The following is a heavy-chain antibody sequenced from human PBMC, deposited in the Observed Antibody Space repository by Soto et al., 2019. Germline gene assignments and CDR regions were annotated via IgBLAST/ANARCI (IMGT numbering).Heavy chain of an antibody. CDR3: ARGQEGIVATH. J-gene: IGHJ4*02. V-gene: IGHV4-34*01. CDR1: GGSLTGYY. D-gene: IGHD5-12*01. Sequence: QVQLQQWGAGLLKPSETLSLTCAVNGGSLTGYYWSWIRQPPGKGLEWIGEIKDGGSTNYSPSLRSRVPISADTSKNQFSLRLNSVTAADTAVYCCARGQEGIVATHWDQGTLVTVSS. CDR2: IKDGGST.